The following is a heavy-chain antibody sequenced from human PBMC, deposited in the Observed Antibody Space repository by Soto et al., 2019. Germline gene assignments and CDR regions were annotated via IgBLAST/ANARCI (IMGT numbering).Heavy chain of an antibody. Sequence: GGSLRLSCAASGFTFSSYEMNWVRQAPGKGLEWVSYISSSGSTIYYADSVKGRFTISRDNAKNSLYLQMNSLRADDTAVYYCARVYYYYGMDVWGQGTTVTVSS. CDR1: GFTFSSYE. V-gene: IGHV3-48*03. CDR3: ARVYYYYGMDV. J-gene: IGHJ6*02. CDR2: ISSSGSTI.